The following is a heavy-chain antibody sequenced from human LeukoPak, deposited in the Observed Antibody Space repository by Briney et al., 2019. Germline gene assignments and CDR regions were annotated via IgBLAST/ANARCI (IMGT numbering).Heavy chain of an antibody. Sequence: SQTLSLTCVISGDSVVSNSTACNWIRQSPSRGLEWLGRTYYRSKWHTDYAVSVKSRITINPDTSKNQFSLQLNSVTPEDTAVYYCARGGQGDGYSADEAFDFWGQGTMVTVS. V-gene: IGHV6-1*01. D-gene: IGHD5-18*01. CDR3: ARGGQGDGYSADEAFDF. CDR2: TYYRSKWHT. CDR1: GDSVVSNSTA. J-gene: IGHJ3*01.